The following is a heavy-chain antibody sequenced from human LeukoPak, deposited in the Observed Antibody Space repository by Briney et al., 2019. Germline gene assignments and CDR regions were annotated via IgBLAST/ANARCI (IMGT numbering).Heavy chain of an antibody. V-gene: IGHV4-38-2*02. CDR1: GYSISSGYY. CDR2: IYHSGST. Sequence: PSETLSLTCTVSGYSISSGYYWGWIRQPPGKGLEWIGSIYHSGSTYYNPSLKSRVTISVDTSKNQFSLKLSSVTAADTAVYYCARGNGDPEYNWFDPWGQGTLVTVSS. CDR3: ARGNGDPEYNWFDP. D-gene: IGHD1-1*01. J-gene: IGHJ5*02.